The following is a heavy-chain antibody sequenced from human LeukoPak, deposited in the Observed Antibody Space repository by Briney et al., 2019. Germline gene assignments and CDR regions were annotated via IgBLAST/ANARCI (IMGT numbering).Heavy chain of an antibody. V-gene: IGHV4-59*02. J-gene: IGHJ2*01. CDR1: GGSVSSYY. D-gene: IGHD2-21*01. Sequence: PSETLSLTRTVSGGSVSSYYWSWVRQSPGKGLEWIGYVYYSGSTNYNPALKSRVTISLDTSENQFSLKLSSVTAADTAVYYCAREANSPTARYWYFGLWGRGTQVTVSS. CDR2: VYYSGST. CDR3: AREANSPTARYWYFGL.